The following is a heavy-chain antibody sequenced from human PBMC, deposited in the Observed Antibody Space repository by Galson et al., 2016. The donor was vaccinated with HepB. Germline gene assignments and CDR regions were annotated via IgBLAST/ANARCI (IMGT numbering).Heavy chain of an antibody. V-gene: IGHV3-33*08. D-gene: IGHD2-2*02. CDR1: GFTFRSYA. Sequence: SLRLSCAASGFTFRSYALHWVRQAPGKGLAWVAVIWYDGSDKYYADSVKGRFTISRDNSKNTLYLQMNSLRAEDTAVYYCASDETGYCRSTSCYTYYHGMDVWGQGTTVTVS. CDR3: ASDETGYCRSTSCYTYYHGMDV. J-gene: IGHJ6*02. CDR2: IWYDGSDK.